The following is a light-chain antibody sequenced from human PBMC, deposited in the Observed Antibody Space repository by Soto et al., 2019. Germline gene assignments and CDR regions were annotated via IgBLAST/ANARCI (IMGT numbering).Light chain of an antibody. CDR3: CLYAGSYTSV. J-gene: IGLJ2*01. Sequence: QSVLTQPRSVSGSPGQSVTISCTGTSSDAGGYNYVSWYQQHPGKAPKLMIYDVSKRPSGVPDRFSGSKSGNTASLTISGLQAEDEADYYCCLYAGSYTSVFGGGTKLTVL. CDR1: SSDAGGYNY. V-gene: IGLV2-11*01. CDR2: DVS.